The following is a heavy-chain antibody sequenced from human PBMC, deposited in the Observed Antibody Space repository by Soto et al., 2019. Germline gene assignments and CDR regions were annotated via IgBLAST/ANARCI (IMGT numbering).Heavy chain of an antibody. CDR3: ANDRGSSYGEERLGQHYYYYGMDV. J-gene: IGHJ6*02. D-gene: IGHD5-18*01. Sequence: EVQLLESGGGLVQPGGSLRLSCAASGFTFSSYAMSCVRQAPGKGLEWVSAISGSGGSTYYADYVKGRFTISRDNAKNTLYLQMNRLRAEDTAVYYCANDRGSSYGEERLGQHYYYYGMDVWGQGTTVTVSS. CDR2: ISGSGGST. V-gene: IGHV3-23*01. CDR1: GFTFSSYA.